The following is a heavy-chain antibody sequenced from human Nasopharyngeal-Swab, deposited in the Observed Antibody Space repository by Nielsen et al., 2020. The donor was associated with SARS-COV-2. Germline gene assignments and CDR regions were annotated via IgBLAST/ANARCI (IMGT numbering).Heavy chain of an antibody. CDR1: GGSFSGYY. CDR2: INYSGST. J-gene: IGHJ6*02. V-gene: IGHV4-34*01. CDR3: ARLATMIRGDYTTYYNGDMDV. D-gene: IGHD3-10*01. Sequence: SETLSLTCGVYGGSFSGYYWNWIRQAPGKGLEWIGEINYSGSTNYNQSLKSRVTISVDTSKNQFSLRLSSVTAADTAVYYCARLATMIRGDYTTYYNGDMDVWGQGTTVTLSS.